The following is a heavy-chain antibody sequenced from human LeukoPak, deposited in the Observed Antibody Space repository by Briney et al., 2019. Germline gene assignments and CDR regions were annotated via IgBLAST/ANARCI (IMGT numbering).Heavy chain of an antibody. V-gene: IGHV1-18*01. CDR3: ARDRCSSTSCATFDY. J-gene: IGHJ4*02. Sequence: ASVTVSCKASGYTFTSYGISWVRQAPGQGLEWMGWISAYNGNTNYAQKLQGRVTMTTDTSTSTAYMELRSLRSDDTAVYYCARDRCSSTSCATFDYWGQGTLVTVSS. D-gene: IGHD2-2*01. CDR2: ISAYNGNT. CDR1: GYTFTSYG.